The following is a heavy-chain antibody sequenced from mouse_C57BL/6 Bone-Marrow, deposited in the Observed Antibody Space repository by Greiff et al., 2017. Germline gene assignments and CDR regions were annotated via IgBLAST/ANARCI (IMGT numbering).Heavy chain of an antibody. Sequence: EVQLVESGGGLVKPGGSLKLSCAASGFTFSDYGMHWVRQAPEKGLEWVAYISSGSSTIYYADTVKGRFTISRDNAKNTLFLQMTSLRSEETTVYYYAGRRDLVLFAYWWQGTLVTVAA. V-gene: IGHV5-17*01. CDR2: ISSGSSTI. CDR1: GFTFSDYG. J-gene: IGHJ3*01. D-gene: IGHD2-10*02. CDR3: AGRRDLVLFAY.